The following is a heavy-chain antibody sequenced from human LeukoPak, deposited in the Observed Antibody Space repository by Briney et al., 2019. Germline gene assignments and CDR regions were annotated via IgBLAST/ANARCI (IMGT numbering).Heavy chain of an antibody. CDR1: GGSISSYY. V-gene: IGHV4-59*01. Sequence: SETLSLTCTVSGGSISSYYWSWIRQPPGKGLEWIGNIYYSGSTNYNPSLKSRVTISLDTSKNQFSLNLSSVTAADTAVFYCARAYAGGDIFTGSVDYWGQGTLVTVSS. CDR2: IYYSGST. CDR3: ARAYAGGDIFTGSVDY. J-gene: IGHJ4*02. D-gene: IGHD3-9*01.